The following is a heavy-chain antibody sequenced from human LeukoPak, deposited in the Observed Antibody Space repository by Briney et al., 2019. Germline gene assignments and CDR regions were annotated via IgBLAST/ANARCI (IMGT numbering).Heavy chain of an antibody. CDR2: IYTSGST. CDR3: ARDYGDYAYYYYYYMDV. J-gene: IGHJ6*03. V-gene: IGHV4-4*07. Sequence: PSETLSLTCTVSGGSISSYYWSWIRQPAGKGLEWIGRIYTSGSTNYNPSLKSRVTMSVDTSKNQFSLKLSSGTAADTAVYYCARDYGDYAYYYYYYMDVWGKGTTVTVSS. D-gene: IGHD4-17*01. CDR1: GGSISSYY.